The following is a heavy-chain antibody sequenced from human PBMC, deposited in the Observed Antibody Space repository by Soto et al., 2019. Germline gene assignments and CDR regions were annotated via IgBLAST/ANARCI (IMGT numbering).Heavy chain of an antibody. J-gene: IGHJ4*02. V-gene: IGHV4-59*01. CDR1: GDSLGRNY. Sequence: KPSETLSLTCSLSGDSLGRNYWSWIRQPPGKGLEWIGYIYYSGTTNYNPFLASRATISMVKSRNQFSLRLSSVTAADTAVYYCARGPMIRGGAMLTGVPYLDHWGQGTVVTVYS. CDR2: IYYSGTT. CDR3: ARGPMIRGGAMLTGVPYLDH. D-gene: IGHD3-16*01.